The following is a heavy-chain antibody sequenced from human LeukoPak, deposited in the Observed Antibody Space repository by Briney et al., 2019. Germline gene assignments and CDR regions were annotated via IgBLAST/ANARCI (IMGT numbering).Heavy chain of an antibody. J-gene: IGHJ3*02. D-gene: IGHD2-15*01. CDR2: ISGSGDTT. CDR3: ARPRLEYCSGGSCFDAFDI. V-gene: IGHV3-23*01. CDR1: GFTFRSYA. Sequence: PGGSLRLSCEASGFTFRSYAMTWVRQAPGKGLEWVSGISGSGDTTYYAESVRGRFTISRDNSKNTLYLQMNSLTAEDTAIYSCARPRLEYCSGGSCFDAFDIWGQGTMVTVSS.